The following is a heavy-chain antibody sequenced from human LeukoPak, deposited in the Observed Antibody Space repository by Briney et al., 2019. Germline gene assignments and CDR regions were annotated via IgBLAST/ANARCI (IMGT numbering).Heavy chain of an antibody. V-gene: IGHV1-2*02. D-gene: IGHD1-26*01. CDR1: GYSSATKY. CDR3: ARSRWELDADY. Sequence: ASVKVSCKASGYSSATKYMHWVRQAHAQGLEWMGWINPASGVTHYAPRFHGRDTLSRSTSITTAYMELTGLISDDTAIYYCARSRWELDADYWGQGTLVTVSS. CDR2: INPASGVT. J-gene: IGHJ4*02.